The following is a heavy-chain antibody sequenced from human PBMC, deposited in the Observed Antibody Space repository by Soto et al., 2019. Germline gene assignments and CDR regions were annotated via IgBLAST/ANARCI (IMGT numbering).Heavy chain of an antibody. D-gene: IGHD6-6*01. V-gene: IGHV3-53*02. CDR2: IYSVGTT. CDR3: ARSSSIATRSLALAPDH. CDR1: RFAVSNNY. Sequence: EVQLVETGGGLIQPGGSLTLSCAASRFAVSNNYMNWVRQAPGKGLEWVSVIYSVGTTYYADSVKGRFTISRDNSKNTGYLQMNNLRAEDTAVYYCARSSSIATRSLALAPDHWGQGTLVTVSS. J-gene: IGHJ4*01.